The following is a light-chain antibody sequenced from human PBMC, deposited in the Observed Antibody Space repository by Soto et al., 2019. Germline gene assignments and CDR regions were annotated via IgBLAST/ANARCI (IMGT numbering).Light chain of an antibody. V-gene: IGLV2-23*01. J-gene: IGLJ3*02. CDR1: SSDVGSYNL. CDR2: EGS. Sequence: QSALTQPASVSRSPGQSITISCTGTSSDVGSYNLVSWYQQHPGKAPKLMIYEGSKRPSGVSNRFSGSKSGNTASLTISGLQAEDEADYYCCSYAGSFWVFGGGTKLTVL. CDR3: CSYAGSFWV.